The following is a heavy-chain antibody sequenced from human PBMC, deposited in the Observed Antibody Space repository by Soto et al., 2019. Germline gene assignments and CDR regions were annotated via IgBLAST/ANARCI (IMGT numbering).Heavy chain of an antibody. D-gene: IGHD3-10*01. V-gene: IGHV1-69*01. CDR3: ARDRDDYCSGNYYNRIDF. J-gene: IGHJ4*02. Sequence: QVQLVQSGAEVKKPGSSVKVSCKASGGIFSTYAISWLRQAPGQGLEWMGGIIPLFGTPNYAQRFQGRVTITADESTSTAYMELSRLRFEDTAVYYCARDRDDYCSGNYYNRIDFWGQGTLVTVSS. CDR1: GGIFSTYA. CDR2: IIPLFGTP.